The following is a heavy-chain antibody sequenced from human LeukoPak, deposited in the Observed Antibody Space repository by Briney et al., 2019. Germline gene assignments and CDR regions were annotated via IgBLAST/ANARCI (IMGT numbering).Heavy chain of an antibody. CDR1: GFTFSSYW. D-gene: IGHD6-19*01. V-gene: IGHV3-7*01. CDR2: IKQDGSEK. J-gene: IGHJ4*02. CDR3: ARDLGSGWYWGTPHFDY. Sequence: PGGSLRLSCAASGFTFSSYWMSWVRQAPGKGLEWVANIKQDGSEKYYVDSVKGRFTISRDNAKNSLYLQMNSLRAEDTAVYYCARDLGSGWYWGTPHFDYWGQGTLVTVSS.